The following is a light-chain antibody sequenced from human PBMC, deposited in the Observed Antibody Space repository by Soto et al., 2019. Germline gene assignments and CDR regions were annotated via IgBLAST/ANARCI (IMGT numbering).Light chain of an antibody. CDR1: RSDVAALHY. V-gene: IGLV2-14*01. Sequence: QSALTQPASVSGSRGQSIAISCTGTRSDVAALHYVSWYDPLPGKPHILLSSEDTNRPSGVSDRFSGSKSGNTASLTISGLQAEDEDDYYWIAFTSRFTFVFGTGTKVT. CDR2: EDT. J-gene: IGLJ1*01. CDR3: IAFTSRFTFV.